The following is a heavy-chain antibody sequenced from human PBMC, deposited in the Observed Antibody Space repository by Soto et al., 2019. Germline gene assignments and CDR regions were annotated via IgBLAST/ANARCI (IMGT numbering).Heavy chain of an antibody. CDR1: GGSFSGYY. D-gene: IGHD6-19*01. CDR2: INHSGST. V-gene: IGHV4-34*01. J-gene: IGHJ4*02. CDR3: ARTKQWLVPLDY. Sequence: QVQLQQWGAGLLKPSETLSLTCAVYGGSFSGYYWSWIRQPPGKGLEWIGEINHSGSTNYNPSLKSRVTISVATSKNQFSLKLSSVTAADTAVYYCARTKQWLVPLDYWGQGTLVTVSS.